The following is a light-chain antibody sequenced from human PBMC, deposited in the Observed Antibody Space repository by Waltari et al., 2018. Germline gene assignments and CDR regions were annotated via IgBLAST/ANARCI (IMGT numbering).Light chain of an antibody. V-gene: IGKV3-20*01. CDR3: QHYVRLPAT. CDR2: GAS. J-gene: IGKJ1*01. Sequence: IVLTQSPGTLSLSPGERAPLSCRASQSVGRTLAWYQQKTGQAPRLLIYGASNRATGIPDRFSGSGSATEFSLTISRLDPEDFAVYYCQHYVRLPATFGQGTKVEMK. CDR1: QSVGRT.